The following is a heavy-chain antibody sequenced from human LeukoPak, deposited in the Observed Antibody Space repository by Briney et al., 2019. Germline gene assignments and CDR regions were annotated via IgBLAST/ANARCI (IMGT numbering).Heavy chain of an antibody. CDR1: GGPFSGYY. J-gene: IGHJ4*02. V-gene: IGHV4-34*01. CDR2: INHSGST. CDR3: ARGLPRGSGSYYRN. Sequence: SETLSLTCAVYGGPFSGYYWSWIRQPPGKGLEWIGEINHSGSTNYNPSLKSRVTISVDTSKNQFSLKLSSVTAADTAVYYCARGLPRGSGSYYRNWGQGTLVTVSS. D-gene: IGHD3-10*01.